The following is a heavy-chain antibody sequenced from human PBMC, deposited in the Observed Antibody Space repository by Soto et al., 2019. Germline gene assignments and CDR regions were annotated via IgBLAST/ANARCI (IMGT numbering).Heavy chain of an antibody. D-gene: IGHD5-12*01. CDR1: GGTFSDLA. V-gene: IGHV1-69*01. CDR2: IIPLFGTP. J-gene: IGHJ4*02. CDR3: ASERVAEMATGGYFAN. Sequence: QVHLVQSGAEVKKPGSSVKVSCKTSGGTFSDLAFSWVRQAPRQGLEWVGGIIPLFGTPNYAREFQGRVSISAYESSNTGYMELRSLRSEDTAVYYCASERVAEMATGGYFANWGQGTLVTVSS.